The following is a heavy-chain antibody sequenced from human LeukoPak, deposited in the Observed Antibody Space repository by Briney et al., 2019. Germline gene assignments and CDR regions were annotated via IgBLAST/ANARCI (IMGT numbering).Heavy chain of an antibody. Sequence: ASVKVSCKASASTFSTYAIHWVRQAPGQGLEWMGWISTGNGNTRYSKAFQDRVTISRDTSASTVYMELRGLRSEGMAVYYCARENYYRIGRFDRAYLDDWGQGTLVTVSS. CDR1: ASTFSTYA. CDR3: ARENYYRIGRFDRAYLDD. D-gene: IGHD3-10*01. CDR2: ISTGNGNT. J-gene: IGHJ4*02. V-gene: IGHV1-3*03.